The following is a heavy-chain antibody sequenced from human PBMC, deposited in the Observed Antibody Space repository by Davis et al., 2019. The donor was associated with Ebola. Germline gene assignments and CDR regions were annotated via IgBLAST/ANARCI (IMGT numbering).Heavy chain of an antibody. CDR1: GFTFSSYA. J-gene: IGHJ6*02. CDR2: ISYDGSNK. D-gene: IGHD3-16*02. V-gene: IGHV3-30-3*01. Sequence: LSLTCAASGFTFSSYAMHWVRQAPGKGLEWVAVISYDGSNKYYADSVKGRFTISRDNAKNSLYLQMNSLRAEDTAVYYCARERGSDYVWGSYRWVYGMDVWGQGTTVTVSS. CDR3: ARERGSDYVWGSYRWVYGMDV.